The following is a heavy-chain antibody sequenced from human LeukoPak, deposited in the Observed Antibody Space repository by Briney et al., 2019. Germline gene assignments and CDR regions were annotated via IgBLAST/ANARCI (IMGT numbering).Heavy chain of an antibody. Sequence: ASVKVSCKVSGYTLTELSMHWVRQAPGKGLEWKGSFDPEDGGTIYAQKFQGRVTMTEDTSTDTAYMELSSLRSEDTAVYYCAIGPSITMVRGVIFDYWGQGTLVTVSS. J-gene: IGHJ4*02. V-gene: IGHV1-24*01. D-gene: IGHD3-10*01. CDR1: GYTLTELS. CDR2: FDPEDGGT. CDR3: AIGPSITMVRGVIFDY.